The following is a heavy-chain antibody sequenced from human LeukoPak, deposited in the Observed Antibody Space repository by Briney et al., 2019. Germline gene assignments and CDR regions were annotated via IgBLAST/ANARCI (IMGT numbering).Heavy chain of an antibody. J-gene: IGHJ3*02. CDR1: GFTFSSYS. Sequence: GGSLRLSCAASGFTFSSYSMNWVRQAPGKGLEWVSSISSSSSYIYYADSVKGRFTISRDNAKSSLYLQMNSLRAEDTAVYYCARWGDTAMVLGVFDIWGQGTMVTVSS. CDR2: ISSSSSYI. V-gene: IGHV3-21*01. CDR3: ARWGDTAMVLGVFDI. D-gene: IGHD5-18*01.